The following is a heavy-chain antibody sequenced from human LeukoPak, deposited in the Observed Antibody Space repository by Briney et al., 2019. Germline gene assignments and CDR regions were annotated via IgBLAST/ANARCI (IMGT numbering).Heavy chain of an antibody. D-gene: IGHD3-3*01. CDR2: INPNSGGT. V-gene: IGHV1-2*02. Sequence: GASVKVSCKASGYTFTGYYMHWVRQAPGQGLEWMGWINPNSGGTNYAQKFQGRATMTRDTSISTAYMELSRLRSDDTAVYYCAREITIFGVAYDPWGQGTLVTVSS. CDR3: AREITIFGVAYDP. J-gene: IGHJ5*02. CDR1: GYTFTGYY.